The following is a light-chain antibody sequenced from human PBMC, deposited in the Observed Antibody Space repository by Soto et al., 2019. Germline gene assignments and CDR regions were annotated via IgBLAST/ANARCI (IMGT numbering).Light chain of an antibody. J-gene: IGKJ2*01. CDR1: QSVSSN. CDR3: QQYNNWPYT. V-gene: IGKV3-15*01. CDR2: GAS. Sequence: EIVMTQSPATLSVSPGERATLSCRASQSVSSNLAWYQQKPGQAPRLLIYGASTRATGIPARFSGSGSGTEFTRTISRLQSEDFVVYYCQQYNNWPYTFGQGTKLEIK.